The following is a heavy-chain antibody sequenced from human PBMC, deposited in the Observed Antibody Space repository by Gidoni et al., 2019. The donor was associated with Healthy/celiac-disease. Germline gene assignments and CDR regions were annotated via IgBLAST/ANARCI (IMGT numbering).Heavy chain of an antibody. J-gene: IGHJ4*02. V-gene: IGHV3-21*01. CDR1: GFTFSSYS. D-gene: IGHD2-15*01. CDR2: ISSSSSYI. CDR3: ARDAGVCGGSCYFDY. Sequence: EVQLVESGGGLVKPGGSLRLSCAASGFTFSSYSMNWVRQAPGKGLEWVSSISSSSSYIYYADSVKGRFTISRDNAKNSLYLQMNSLRAEDTAVYYCARDAGVCGGSCYFDYWGQGTLVTVSS.